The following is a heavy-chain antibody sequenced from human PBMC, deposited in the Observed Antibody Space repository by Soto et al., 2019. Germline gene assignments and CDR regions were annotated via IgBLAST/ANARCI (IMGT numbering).Heavy chain of an antibody. D-gene: IGHD4-17*01. CDR1: GGSISSSSYY. V-gene: IGHV4-39*01. J-gene: IGHJ4*02. CDR3: ARLYELRWPDY. Sequence: SETLSLTCTVSGGSISSSSYYWGWIRQPPGKGLEWIGRIYYRGSTYYNPSLKSRVTISVDTSKNQFSLKLSSVTAADTAVYYCARLYELRWPDYWGQGTLVTVSS. CDR2: IYYRGST.